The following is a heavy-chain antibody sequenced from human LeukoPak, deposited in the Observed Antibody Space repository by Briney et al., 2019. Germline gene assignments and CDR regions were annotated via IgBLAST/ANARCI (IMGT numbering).Heavy chain of an antibody. J-gene: IGHJ4*02. CDR1: GYTFTHYA. CDR3: ARDDFSTYPGLNYFDY. CDR2: TNVGNDYT. D-gene: IGHD4-11*01. Sequence: ASVKVSCKASGYTFTHYAVHWVRQAPGQRLEWMGWTNVGNDYTESSQKFQDRLTITSDTTAATVYMELSSLRSEDTAVYYCARDDFSTYPGLNYFDYWGQGSLVTVSS. V-gene: IGHV1-3*01.